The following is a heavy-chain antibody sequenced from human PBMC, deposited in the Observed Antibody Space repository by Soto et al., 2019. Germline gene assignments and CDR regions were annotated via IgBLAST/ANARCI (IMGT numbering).Heavy chain of an antibody. CDR2: ISDTAHRI. CDR3: VRVAVGKLDL. Sequence: EVQLLESGGGLVQPGGSLRLSCSASGFSFGSNSMAWVRQAPGKGLEWVSSISDTAHRIFHADSVKGRFTISRDNSRNSLYLQMNSVRAEDTGLYYCVRVAVGKLDLWGQGTLVIVSS. CDR1: GFSFGSNS. D-gene: IGHD1-26*01. V-gene: IGHV3-23*01. J-gene: IGHJ4*02.